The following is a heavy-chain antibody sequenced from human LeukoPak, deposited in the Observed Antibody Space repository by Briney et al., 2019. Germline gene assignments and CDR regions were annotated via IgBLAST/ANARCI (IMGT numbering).Heavy chain of an antibody. CDR3: ARSIAYYYGSGSYY. CDR2: ISYDGSNK. Sequence: GGSLRLSCAASGFTFSSYAMHWVRQARGKGLEWVAVISYDGSNKYYADSVKGRFTISRDNSKNTLYLQMNSLRAEDTAVYYCARSIAYYYGSGSYYWGQGTLVTVSS. V-gene: IGHV3-30-3*01. J-gene: IGHJ4*02. D-gene: IGHD3-10*01. CDR1: GFTFSSYA.